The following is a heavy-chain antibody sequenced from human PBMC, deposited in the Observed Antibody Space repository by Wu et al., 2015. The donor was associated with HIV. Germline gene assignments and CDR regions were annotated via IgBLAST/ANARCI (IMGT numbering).Heavy chain of an antibody. D-gene: IGHD3-10*02. CDR1: GGTFRTCA. J-gene: IGHJ6*02. V-gene: IGHV1-69*13. CDR3: ARDWVFGEILDYYYGMDV. CDR2: IIPISDTA. Sequence: QVQLVQSGAEVKKPGSSVKVSCKASGGTFRTCAISWVRQAPGQGLEWMGRIIPISDTADYAKKFHGRLTITADESTNTAYMELRSLRPEDTAVYYCARDWVFGEILDYYYGMDVWGQGTTVTVSS.